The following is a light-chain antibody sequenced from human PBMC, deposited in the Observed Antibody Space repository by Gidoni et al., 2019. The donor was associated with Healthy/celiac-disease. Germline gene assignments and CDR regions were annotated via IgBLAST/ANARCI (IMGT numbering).Light chain of an antibody. CDR1: QSVSSN. CDR3: QQYNNWPYT. Sequence: EIVMTQSPATLSVSPGERATLSCRASQSVSSNLAWYQQKPGQAPRLLIDGASTRATGIPARFSGSGSGTEVTLTISSLQSEDFAVYYCQQYNNWPYTFGQXTKLEIK. J-gene: IGKJ2*01. CDR2: GAS. V-gene: IGKV3-15*01.